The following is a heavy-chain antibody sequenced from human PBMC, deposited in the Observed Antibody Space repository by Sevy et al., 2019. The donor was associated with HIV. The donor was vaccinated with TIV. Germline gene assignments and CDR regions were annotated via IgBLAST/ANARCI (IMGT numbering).Heavy chain of an antibody. CDR1: GFTFSDYY. D-gene: IGHD3-3*01. J-gene: IGHJ5*02. CDR3: ARAILGDFWSGYYPNWFDP. Sequence: GGSLRLSCAASGFTFSDYYMSWIRQAPGKGLEWVSYISSSGSTIYYADSVKGRFTISRDNAKNSLYLQMNSPRAEDTAVYYCARAILGDFWSGYYPNWFDPWGQGTLVTVSS. CDR2: ISSSGSTI. V-gene: IGHV3-11*01.